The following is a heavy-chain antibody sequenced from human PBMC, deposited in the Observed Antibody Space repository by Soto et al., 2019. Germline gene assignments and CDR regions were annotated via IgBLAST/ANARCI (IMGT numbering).Heavy chain of an antibody. D-gene: IGHD2-15*01. Sequence: GGSLRLSCAASGFTFNNYGMHWVRQAPGKGLEWVVVISYDGSNKYYADSVKGRFTISRDNSKNTLYLQMNSLRAEDTAVYYCATIRVYCSGGRCYATSGYSYGPYYYYGMDVWGQGTTVTVSS. V-gene: IGHV3-30*03. CDR3: ATIRVYCSGGRCYATSGYSYGPYYYYGMDV. CDR1: GFTFNNYG. CDR2: ISYDGSNK. J-gene: IGHJ6*02.